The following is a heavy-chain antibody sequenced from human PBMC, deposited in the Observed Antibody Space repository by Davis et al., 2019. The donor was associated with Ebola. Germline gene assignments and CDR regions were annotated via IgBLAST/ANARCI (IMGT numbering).Heavy chain of an antibody. V-gene: IGHV1-2*04. CDR2: INPNSGGT. J-gene: IGHJ4*02. D-gene: IGHD4-11*01. CDR3: ARVGSTVTTLDY. CDR1: RYTLTGYY. Sequence: AASVKVSCKASRYTLTGYYMHWVRQAPGQGLEWMGWINPNSGGTNYAQKFQGWVTMTRDTSISTAYMELSRLRSDDTAVYYCARVGSTVTTLDYWGQGTLVTVSS.